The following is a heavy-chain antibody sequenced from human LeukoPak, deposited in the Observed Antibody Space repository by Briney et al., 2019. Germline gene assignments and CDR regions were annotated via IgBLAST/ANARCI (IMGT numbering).Heavy chain of an antibody. CDR2: ISAYNGNT. CDR1: GYTFSAYS. V-gene: IGHV1-18*04. Sequence: GASVKVSCKASGYTFSAYSLHWVRQAPGQGLEWMGWISAYNGNTNYAQKLQGRVTMTTDTSTSTAYMELRSLRSDDTAVYYCARAPYYYDSSGYPDWGQGTLVTVSS. D-gene: IGHD3-22*01. CDR3: ARAPYYYDSSGYPD. J-gene: IGHJ4*02.